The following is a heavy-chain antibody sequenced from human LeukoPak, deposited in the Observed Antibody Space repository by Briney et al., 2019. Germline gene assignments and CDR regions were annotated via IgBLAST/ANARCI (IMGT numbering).Heavy chain of an antibody. J-gene: IGHJ4*02. CDR3: ARVATYYYGSGSYRPLDY. Sequence: GGSLRLSCAASGFTFSSYGMHWGRQAPGKGLEWVAFIRYDGSNKYYADSVKGRFTISRDNAKNSLYLQMNSLRAEDTAVYYCARVATYYYGSGSYRPLDYWGQGTLVTVSS. CDR2: IRYDGSNK. V-gene: IGHV3-30*02. CDR1: GFTFSSYG. D-gene: IGHD3-10*01.